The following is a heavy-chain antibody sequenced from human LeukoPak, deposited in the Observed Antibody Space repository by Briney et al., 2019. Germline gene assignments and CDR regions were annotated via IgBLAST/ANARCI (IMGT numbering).Heavy chain of an antibody. V-gene: IGHV3-64D*09. CDR2: ISSFGGST. J-gene: IGHJ4*02. CDR1: GFTFSSYA. D-gene: IGHD3/OR15-3a*01. CDR3: VKFGLGDY. Sequence: GGSLRLSCSASGFTFSSYAMHWVLQAPGKGLEYVSAISSFGGSTDYADSVKGRFTISRDNSKNMLYLQMNSLRAEDMAVYYCVKFGLGDYWGQGTLVTVSS.